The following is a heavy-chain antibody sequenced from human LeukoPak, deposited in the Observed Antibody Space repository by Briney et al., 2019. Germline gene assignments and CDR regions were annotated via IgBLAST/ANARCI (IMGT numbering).Heavy chain of an antibody. D-gene: IGHD1-1*01. Sequence: ASETLSLTCTVSGGSISSSSYYWGWIRQPPGKGLEWIGSIYYSGSTYYNPSLKSRVTISVDTSKNQFSLKLSSVTAADTAVYYCAREPNNWNGNDAFDIWGQGTMVTVSS. V-gene: IGHV4-39*01. CDR3: AREPNNWNGNDAFDI. CDR2: IYYSGST. CDR1: GGSISSSSYY. J-gene: IGHJ3*02.